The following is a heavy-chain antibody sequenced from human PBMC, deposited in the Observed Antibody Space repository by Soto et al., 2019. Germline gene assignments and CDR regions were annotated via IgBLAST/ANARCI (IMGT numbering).Heavy chain of an antibody. Sequence: PSETLSLACSIYSGSFSGYYWSWIRQPPGKGLEWIGYIYYSGSTNYNPSLKGRVTISVDTSKNQFSLKLSSVTAADTAVYYCARFGFCYRIFDYLCHGTLVTVSP. D-gene: IGHD2-15*01. CDR3: ARFGFCYRIFDY. CDR2: IYYSGST. J-gene: IGHJ4*01. V-gene: IGHV4-59*01. CDR1: SGSFSGYY.